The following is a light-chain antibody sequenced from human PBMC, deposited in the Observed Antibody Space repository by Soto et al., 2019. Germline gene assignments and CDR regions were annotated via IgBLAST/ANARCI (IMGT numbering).Light chain of an antibody. Sequence: IQMTQSPSSLSASVGDRVTSTCRASQSISSYLNWYQQKPGKAPKLLISDVSTLERGVPSRFSGSGSATEFTLTISGLQPDDFATYYCQQYKDYVYTFGQGTKVDIK. V-gene: IGKV1D-13*01. CDR3: QQYKDYVYT. J-gene: IGKJ2*01. CDR2: DVS. CDR1: QSISSY.